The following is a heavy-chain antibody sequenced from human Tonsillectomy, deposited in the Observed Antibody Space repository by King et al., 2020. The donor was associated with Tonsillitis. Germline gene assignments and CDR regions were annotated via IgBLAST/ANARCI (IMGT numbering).Heavy chain of an antibody. CDR2: ISYDGSNK. Sequence: VQLVESGGGVVQPGRSLRLSCAASGFTFSSYGMHWVRQAPGKGLEWVAVISYDGSNKYYADSVKGRFTISRDNSKNTLYLQMNSLRAEDTAVYYCAKYRIPIVGVTASEYWGQGTLVTVSS. CDR1: GFTFSSYG. D-gene: IGHD2-21*02. J-gene: IGHJ4*02. V-gene: IGHV3-30*18. CDR3: AKYRIPIVGVTASEY.